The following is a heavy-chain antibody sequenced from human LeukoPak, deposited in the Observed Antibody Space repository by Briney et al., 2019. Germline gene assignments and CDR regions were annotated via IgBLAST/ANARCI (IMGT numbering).Heavy chain of an antibody. V-gene: IGHV3-20*04. CDR1: GFTFSSYS. CDR2: INWNGGST. J-gene: IGHJ3*02. Sequence: GGSLRLSCAASGFTFSSYSMNWVRQAPGEGLEWVSGINWNGGSTGYADSVKGRFTISRDNAKNSLYLQMNSLRAEDTALYYCARAARVAGTNDAFDIWGQGTMVTVSS. D-gene: IGHD6-19*01. CDR3: ARAARVAGTNDAFDI.